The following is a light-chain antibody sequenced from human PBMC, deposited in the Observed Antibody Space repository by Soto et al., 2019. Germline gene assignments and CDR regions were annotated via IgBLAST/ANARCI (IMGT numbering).Light chain of an antibody. CDR3: QQRSNWPWT. Sequence: EIVLTQSPATLSLSPGERATLSCRASPSVSSYLAWYQQKAGQAPRLLIYDASNRATGIPARFSGSGSGTDFTLTISGLEPVDFAVYYCQQRSNWPWTFGQGTKVEIK. V-gene: IGKV3-11*01. J-gene: IGKJ1*01. CDR2: DAS. CDR1: PSVSSY.